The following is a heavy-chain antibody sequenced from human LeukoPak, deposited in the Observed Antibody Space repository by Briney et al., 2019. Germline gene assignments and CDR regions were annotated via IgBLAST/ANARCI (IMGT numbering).Heavy chain of an antibody. Sequence: GASVKVSCKASGFTFTSYSLNWVRQAPGQGLEWMGWINTNTGNPTYAQGFTGRFVFSLDTSVSTAYLQISSLKAEDTAVYYCASPNWGYKDAFDIWGQGTMVTVSS. J-gene: IGHJ3*02. CDR1: GFTFTSYS. CDR3: ASPNWGYKDAFDI. V-gene: IGHV7-4-1*02. D-gene: IGHD7-27*01. CDR2: INTNTGNP.